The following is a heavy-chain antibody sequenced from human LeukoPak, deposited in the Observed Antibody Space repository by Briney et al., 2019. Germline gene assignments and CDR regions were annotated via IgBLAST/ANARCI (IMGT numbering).Heavy chain of an antibody. Sequence: GASVKVSCKASGYTFTDYYIHWVRQAPGQGLEWMGCIKPNSGGTKYAQTFQGRVTMTGDTSINTAYMELSRLTYDDTAVYYCAGLPRYNWNEPLDYWGQGTLVTVSP. CDR3: AGLPRYNWNEPLDY. CDR1: GYTFTDYY. J-gene: IGHJ4*02. D-gene: IGHD1-20*01. CDR2: IKPNSGGT. V-gene: IGHV1-2*02.